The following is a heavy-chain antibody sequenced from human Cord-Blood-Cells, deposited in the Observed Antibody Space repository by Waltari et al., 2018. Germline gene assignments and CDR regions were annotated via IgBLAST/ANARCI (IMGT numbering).Heavy chain of an antibody. D-gene: IGHD6-13*01. CDR3: AREAGAYYFDY. J-gene: IGHJ4*02. Sequence: QVQLVESGGGVVQPGRSLRLSCAASGFTFSSYGMHGVRQAPGKGLEWVAVIWYDGSNKYYSDSVKGRFTISRDNSKNTLYLQMNSLRAEDTAVYYCAREAGAYYFDYWGQGTLVTVSS. CDR2: IWYDGSNK. V-gene: IGHV3-33*01. CDR1: GFTFSSYG.